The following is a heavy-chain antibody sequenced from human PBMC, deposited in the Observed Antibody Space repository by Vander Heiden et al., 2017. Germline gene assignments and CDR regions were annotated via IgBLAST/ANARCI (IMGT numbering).Heavy chain of an antibody. Sequence: ELKLLESGGGLVQPGGSLRLSCAATGITFSNYAMSWVRQAPGKGLDWVAAISGSGGSTYYADSVKCRFTISRDNSKNTLYLQMNSLRAEDTAVYYCYLSSWYGPDWGQGTRVTVSA. CDR2: ISGSGGST. D-gene: IGHD6-13*01. J-gene: IGHJ4*02. V-gene: IGHV3-23*01. CDR1: GITFSNYA. CDR3: YLSSWYGPD.